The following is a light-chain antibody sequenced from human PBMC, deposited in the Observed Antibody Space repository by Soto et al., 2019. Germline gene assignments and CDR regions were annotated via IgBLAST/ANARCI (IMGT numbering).Light chain of an antibody. V-gene: IGKV3D-20*02. J-gene: IGKJ4*01. Sequence: EIVLTQSPGTLSLSPGERATLSCRASQSVSSSYLAWYQQNPGQAPRLLIYGASSRATRIPDRFSGRRSGTDFTLTISSLEPEDFAVYYCQQRSNWTLTFGGGTKVDIK. CDR2: GAS. CDR1: QSVSSSY. CDR3: QQRSNWTLT.